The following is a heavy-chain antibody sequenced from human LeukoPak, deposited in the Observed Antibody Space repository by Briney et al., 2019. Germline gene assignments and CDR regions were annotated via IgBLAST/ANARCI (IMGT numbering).Heavy chain of an antibody. CDR1: GYTFTSYG. CDR3: ARDLFYSVSGTYYNVGRVFNY. V-gene: IGHV1-18*01. D-gene: IGHD3-10*01. CDR2: ISVYNGNT. Sequence: ASVKVSCKASGYTFTSYGISWVRQAPGQGLEWMGWISVYNGNTNYAQKLQGRVTMTTDTSTSTAYMELRSLRSDDTAVYYCARDLFYSVSGTYYNVGRVFNYWGQGTLVTVSS. J-gene: IGHJ4*02.